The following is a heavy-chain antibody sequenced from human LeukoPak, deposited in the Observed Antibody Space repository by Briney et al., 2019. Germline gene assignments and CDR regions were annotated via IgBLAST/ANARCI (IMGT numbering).Heavy chain of an antibody. CDR3: ARGPPEDIVVVPAAFPYNWFDP. J-gene: IGHJ5*02. V-gene: IGHV3-21*01. Sequence: GGSLRLSCAASGFTFSSYGMNWVRQAPGKGLEWVSSISSSSSYIYYADSVKGRFTISRDNAKNSLYLQMNSLRAEDTAVYYCARGPPEDIVVVPAAFPYNWFDPWGQGTLVTVSS. CDR2: ISSSSSYI. D-gene: IGHD2-2*01. CDR1: GFTFSSYG.